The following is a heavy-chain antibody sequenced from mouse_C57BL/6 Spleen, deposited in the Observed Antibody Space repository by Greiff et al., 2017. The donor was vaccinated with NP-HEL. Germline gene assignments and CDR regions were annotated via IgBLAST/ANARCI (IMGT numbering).Heavy chain of an antibody. D-gene: IGHD5-5*01. J-gene: IGHJ2*01. CDR2: IDPETGGT. CDR1: GYTFTDYE. Sequence: VQRVESGAELVRPGASVTLSCKASGYTFTDYEMHWVKQTPVHGLEWIGAIDPETGGTAYNQKFKGKAILTADKSSSTAYMELRSLTSEDSAVYYCTRGLPPFDYWGQGTTLTVSS. CDR3: TRGLPPFDY. V-gene: IGHV1-15*01.